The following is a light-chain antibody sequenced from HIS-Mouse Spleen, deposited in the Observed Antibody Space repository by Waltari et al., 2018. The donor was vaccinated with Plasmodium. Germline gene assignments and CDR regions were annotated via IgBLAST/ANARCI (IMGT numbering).Light chain of an antibody. CDR2: AAS. CDR1: QGNSSY. Sequence: ALRLTQSPSSFSSSTGSRSLLTCRPSQGNSSYLAWYQQKPGKAPKLLIYAASTLQSGVPSRFSGSGSGTDFTLTISCLQSEDFATYYCQQYYSYQYTFGQGTKLEIK. V-gene: IGKV1-8*01. J-gene: IGKJ2*01. CDR3: QQYYSYQYT.